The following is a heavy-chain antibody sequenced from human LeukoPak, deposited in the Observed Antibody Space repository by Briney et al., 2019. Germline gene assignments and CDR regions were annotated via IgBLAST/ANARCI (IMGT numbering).Heavy chain of an antibody. CDR1: GGSISSSSYY. V-gene: IGHV4-39*07. J-gene: IGHJ4*02. Sequence: SQTLSLTCTVSGGSISSSSYYWGWIRQPPGKGLEWIGNIYYSGSTYYNPSLKSRVTISVDTSKNQFSLKLSSVTAADTAVYYCARDTRVHYYDSSGPVDYWGQGTLVTVSS. D-gene: IGHD3-22*01. CDR3: ARDTRVHYYDSSGPVDY. CDR2: IYYSGST.